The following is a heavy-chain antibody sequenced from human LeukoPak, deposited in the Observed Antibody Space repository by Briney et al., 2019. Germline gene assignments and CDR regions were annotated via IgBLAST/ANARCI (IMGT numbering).Heavy chain of an antibody. CDR1: GGTFSSFA. D-gene: IGHD3-3*01. V-gene: IGHV1-69*13. Sequence: SVKVSCKASGGTFSSFAINWVRQAPGQGLEWMGGIIPIFGTANYAQKFQGRVTISADESSSTAYMELSSLRSEDTAVYYCARDLYFSERFLEWLPHYYYYYYMDVWGKGTTVTVSS. CDR3: ARDLYFSERFLEWLPHYYYYYYMDV. J-gene: IGHJ6*03. CDR2: IIPIFGTA.